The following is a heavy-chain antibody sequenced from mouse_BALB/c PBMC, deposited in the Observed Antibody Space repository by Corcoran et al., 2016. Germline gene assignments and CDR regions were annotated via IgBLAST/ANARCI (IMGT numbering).Heavy chain of an antibody. D-gene: IGHD4-1*01. CDR3: AREAGSDFDY. J-gene: IGHJ2*01. CDR1: GYTFTNYG. V-gene: IGHV9-1*02. Sequence: QIQLVQSGPELKKPGETVKISCKASGYTFTNYGMNWVKQAPGKGLKWMGWINTYTGEPTYADDFKGRFAFSLETSASTAYLQINNLKNEDMATYFCAREAGSDFDYWGQGTTLTVSS. CDR2: INTYTGEP.